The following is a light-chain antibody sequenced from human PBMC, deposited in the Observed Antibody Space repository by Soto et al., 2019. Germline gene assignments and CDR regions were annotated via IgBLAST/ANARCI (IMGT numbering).Light chain of an antibody. CDR3: QQYHNWPIT. Sequence: EIVMTQSPATLSVSPGETASLSCRASQSLTSDLAWYQQKPGQAPRLLIYSASTRATGIPARFSGSVSGTEFPLTISSLQSEDFANYFCQQYHNWPITFGGGTRVEIK. CDR2: SAS. CDR1: QSLTSD. V-gene: IGKV3D-15*01. J-gene: IGKJ4*01.